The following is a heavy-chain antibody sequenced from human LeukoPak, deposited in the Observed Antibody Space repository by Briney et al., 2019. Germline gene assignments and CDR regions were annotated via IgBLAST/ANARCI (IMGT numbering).Heavy chain of an antibody. CDR2: TYHSGST. CDR1: GYSISSGYY. V-gene: IGHV4-38-2*02. D-gene: IGHD1-26*01. Sequence: SETLSLTCTVSGYSISSGYYWGWIRQPPGKGLEWIGSTYHSGSTYYNPSLKSRVTISVDTSKNQFSLKLSSVTAADTAVYYCAREDSGSYQGAPLRYWGQGTLVTVSS. CDR3: AREDSGSYQGAPLRY. J-gene: IGHJ4*02.